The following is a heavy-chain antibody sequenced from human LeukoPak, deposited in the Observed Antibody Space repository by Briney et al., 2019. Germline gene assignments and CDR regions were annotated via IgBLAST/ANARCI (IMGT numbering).Heavy chain of an antibody. CDR3: ARVGHYYDSSGYYRPNH. V-gene: IGHV3-74*01. Sequence: GSLRLSCAASGFTFSSYWMHWVRQAPGKGLVWVSRINSDGSSTAYADSVKGRFTISRDNAKNSLCLQMNSLRAEDTAVYYCARVGHYYDSSGYYRPNHWGQGTLVTVSS. J-gene: IGHJ5*02. CDR1: GFTFSSYW. CDR2: INSDGSST. D-gene: IGHD3-22*01.